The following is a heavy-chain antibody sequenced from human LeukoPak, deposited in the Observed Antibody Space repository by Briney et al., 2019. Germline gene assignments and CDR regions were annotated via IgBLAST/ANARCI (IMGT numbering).Heavy chain of an antibody. CDR3: ARLAGDYGANYFDY. Sequence: PSETLSLTCTVSGGSISGSRHYWGWIRPPPEKGLEWIGTIFYSGTTYYNPSLKSRVTLSVDTSKNQFSLKLSSVTAADTAVYFCARLAGDYGANYFDYWGQGTLATVSS. J-gene: IGHJ4*02. CDR1: GGSISGSRHY. D-gene: IGHD4-17*01. CDR2: IFYSGTT. V-gene: IGHV4-39*01.